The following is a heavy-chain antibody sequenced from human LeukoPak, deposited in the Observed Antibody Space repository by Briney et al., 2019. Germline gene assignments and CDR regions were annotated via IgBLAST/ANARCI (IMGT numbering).Heavy chain of an antibody. CDR2: ISSSSSTT. J-gene: IGHJ4*02. CDR1: GFTFSDYN. Sequence: GGSLRLSCAAFGFTFSDYNMNWVRQAPGKGLEWVSYISSSSSTTYYADSVKGRFTISRDNSKNTLYLQMNSLRAEDTAVYYCAKVARVVVGANDYWGQGTLVTVSS. CDR3: AKVARVVVGANDY. V-gene: IGHV3-48*01. D-gene: IGHD1-26*01.